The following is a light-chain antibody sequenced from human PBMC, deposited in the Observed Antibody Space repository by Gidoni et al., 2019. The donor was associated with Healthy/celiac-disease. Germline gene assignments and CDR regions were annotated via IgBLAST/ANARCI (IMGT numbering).Light chain of an antibody. CDR2: AAS. V-gene: IGKV1-39*01. CDR3: QQSYSTLWT. J-gene: IGKJ1*01. Sequence: IQLTQSPSSLSASLGDRVTITCRASQSISSYLNWYQQKPGQAPKLLIYAASSLQSGIPARFSGSGSGTDFTLTISSLQPEDFAIYYCQQSYSTLWTFGRXTKVEIK. CDR1: QSISSY.